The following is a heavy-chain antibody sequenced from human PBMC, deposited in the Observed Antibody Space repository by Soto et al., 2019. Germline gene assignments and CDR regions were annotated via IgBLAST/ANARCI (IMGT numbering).Heavy chain of an antibody. CDR3: TRPPYCSGGSCSRSRY. Sequence: EVQLVESGGGLVQPGGSLKLSCAASGFTFSGSAMHWVRQASGKGLEWVGRIRSKVNNYATGYAASVKGRFSISRDDSKNTAYLQMKSLKTEDTAVYYCTRPPYCSGGSCSRSRYWGQGTLVTVSS. V-gene: IGHV3-73*02. D-gene: IGHD2-15*01. CDR2: IRSKVNNYAT. CDR1: GFTFSGSA. J-gene: IGHJ4*02.